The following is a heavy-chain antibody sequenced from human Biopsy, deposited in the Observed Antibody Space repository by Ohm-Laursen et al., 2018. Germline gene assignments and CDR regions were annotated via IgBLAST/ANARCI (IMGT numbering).Heavy chain of an antibody. CDR2: IVPILGHL. D-gene: IGHD3-3*01. Sequence: SVKVSCNAPGGTFSNYGVSWVRQAPGQGLEWVGRIVPILGHLNYAQRFQGRVSITADKSTTYVYMELSRLTSGDTAVYYCAADADGYYTEFDYWGPGTLVTVSS. V-gene: IGHV1-69*04. CDR1: GGTFSNYG. CDR3: AADADGYYTEFDY. J-gene: IGHJ4*02.